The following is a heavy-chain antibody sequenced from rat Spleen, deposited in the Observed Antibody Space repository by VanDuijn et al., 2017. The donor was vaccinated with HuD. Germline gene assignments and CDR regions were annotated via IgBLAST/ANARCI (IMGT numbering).Heavy chain of an antibody. Sequence: EVQLVETGGGLIQPGRSLKLSCVASGFTFKNYWMTWIRQAPGKGLEWVASITNTGGSTYYPDSVKGRFTISRENAKSTLYLQMNSLKSEDTATYYCARHRAYWFADWGQGTLVTVSS. J-gene: IGHJ3*01. D-gene: IGHD4-1*01. V-gene: IGHV5-31*01. CDR3: ARHRAYWFAD. CDR2: ITNTGGST. CDR1: GFTFKNYW.